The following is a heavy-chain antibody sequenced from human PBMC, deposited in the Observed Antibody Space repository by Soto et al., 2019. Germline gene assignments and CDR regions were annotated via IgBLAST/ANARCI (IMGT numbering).Heavy chain of an antibody. V-gene: IGHV1-8*01. CDR2: MNPNSGNT. CDR1: GYTFTSYD. Sequence: QVQLVQSGAEVKKPGASVKVSCKASGYTFTSYDINWVRQATGQGLEWMGWMNPNSGNTGYAQKFQGRVTMTRNTAIHTAYMELSSLRSEDTAVYYCARERSAAGTGGFDPWGQGTLVTVSS. D-gene: IGHD6-13*01. CDR3: ARERSAAGTGGFDP. J-gene: IGHJ5*02.